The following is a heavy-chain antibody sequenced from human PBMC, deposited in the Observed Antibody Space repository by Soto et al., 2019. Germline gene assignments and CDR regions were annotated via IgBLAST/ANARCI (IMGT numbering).Heavy chain of an antibody. D-gene: IGHD3-10*01. J-gene: IGHJ4*02. Sequence: PSETLSLTCTVSGGSISSGDYYWSWIRQPPGKGLEWIGYIYYSGSTYYNPSLKSRVTISVDTSKNQFSLKLSSVTAADTAVYYCARGLTAWFGEMYYFDYWGQGTLVTVSS. CDR2: IYYSGST. CDR3: ARGLTAWFGEMYYFDY. CDR1: GGSISSGDYY. V-gene: IGHV4-30-4*01.